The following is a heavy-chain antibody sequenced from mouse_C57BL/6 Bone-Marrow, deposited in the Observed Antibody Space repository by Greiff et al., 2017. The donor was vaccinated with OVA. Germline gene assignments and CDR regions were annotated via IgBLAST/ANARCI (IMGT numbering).Heavy chain of an antibody. CDR3: ARPYSSCSGYYFDY. CDR2: IYPGSGST. J-gene: IGHJ2*01. CDR1: GYTFTSYW. Sequence: VQLQQPGAELVKPGASVKMSCKASGYTFTSYWITWVKQRPGQGLEWIGDIYPGSGSTNYNEKFKSKATLTVDTSSSPAYMQLSSLTSEDSAVYYCARPYSSCSGYYFDYWGQGTTLTVSS. V-gene: IGHV1-55*01. D-gene: IGHD3-2*02.